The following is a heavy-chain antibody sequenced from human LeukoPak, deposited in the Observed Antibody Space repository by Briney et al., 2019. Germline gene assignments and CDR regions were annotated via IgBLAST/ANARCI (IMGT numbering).Heavy chain of an antibody. Sequence: SVKVSCKASGGTFSSYAISWVRQAPGQGLEWMGGIIPIFGTANYAQKFQGRVTIAAGKSTSTAYMELSSLRSEDTAVYYCAGTYYYGSGSYYPLDYWGQGTLVTVSS. CDR2: IIPIFGTA. D-gene: IGHD3-10*01. V-gene: IGHV1-69*06. CDR1: GGTFSSYA. J-gene: IGHJ4*02. CDR3: AGTYYYGSGSYYPLDY.